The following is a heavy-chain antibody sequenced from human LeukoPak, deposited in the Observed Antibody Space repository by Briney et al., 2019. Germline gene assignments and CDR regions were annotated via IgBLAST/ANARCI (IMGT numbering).Heavy chain of an antibody. Sequence: SETLSLTCAVYGGSFTNYYWSWIRQPPGKGLEWIGEINHSGSTNYNPSLKSRVTISVDTSKNQFSLKLSSVTAADTAVYYCARRGIVVVNPREFDYWGQGTLVTVSS. CDR3: ARRGIVVVNPREFDY. CDR1: GGSFTNYY. D-gene: IGHD3-22*01. J-gene: IGHJ4*02. V-gene: IGHV4-34*01. CDR2: INHSGST.